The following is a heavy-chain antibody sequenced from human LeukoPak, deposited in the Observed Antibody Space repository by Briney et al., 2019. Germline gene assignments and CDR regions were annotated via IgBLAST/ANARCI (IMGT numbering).Heavy chain of an antibody. CDR2: MSYDGSNK. V-gene: IGHV3-30*18. CDR1: GFTFSTYG. J-gene: IGHJ4*02. Sequence: GGSLRLSCAASGFTFSTYGMHWVRQAPGKGLEWVAGMSYDGSNKFYADSVKGRFTISRDDSRNTLYLQMKNLRAEDTAVYYCAKDGAWLRFDDWGQGILVSVSS. D-gene: IGHD5-12*01. CDR3: AKDGAWLRFDD.